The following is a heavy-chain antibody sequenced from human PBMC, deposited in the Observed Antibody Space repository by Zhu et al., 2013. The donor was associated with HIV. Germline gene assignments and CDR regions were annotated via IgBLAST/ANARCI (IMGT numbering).Heavy chain of an antibody. CDR2: IKQDGSER. CDR3: AKDISMGSDAFDI. V-gene: IGHV3-7*03. J-gene: IGHJ3*02. Sequence: EVQLVESGGGLVQPGGSLRLSCAASGFTFSSYWMAWVRQGPGKRLEWVTNIKQDGSERYYMDSVKGRFTISRDNARNLLYLQMNSLRAEDTALYYCAKDISMGSDAFDIWGQGTMGHRLF. D-gene: IGHD3-3*02. CDR1: GFTFSSYW.